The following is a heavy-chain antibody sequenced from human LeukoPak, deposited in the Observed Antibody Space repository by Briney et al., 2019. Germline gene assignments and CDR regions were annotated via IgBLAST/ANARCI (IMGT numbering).Heavy chain of an antibody. D-gene: IGHD2-21*02. CDR3: ARIPYCGGDCYPYYFDY. V-gene: IGHV3-48*03. CDR2: ISSSGSTT. Sequence: PGGSLRLSCAASGFTFSSYEMNWVRQAPGKGLEWVSYISSSGSTTYYADTVKGRFTISRDNAKNSLYLQMNSLRAEDTAVYYCARIPYCGGDCYPYYFDYWGQGTLVTVSS. CDR1: GFTFSSYE. J-gene: IGHJ4*02.